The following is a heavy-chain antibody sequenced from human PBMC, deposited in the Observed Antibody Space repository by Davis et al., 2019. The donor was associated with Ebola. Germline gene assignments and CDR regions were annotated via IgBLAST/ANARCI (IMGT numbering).Heavy chain of an antibody. J-gene: IGHJ4*02. D-gene: IGHD2-8*02. CDR1: GFTFSSYG. Sequence: GESLKISCAASGFTFSSYGMHWVRQAPGKGLEWLANIKQDGSDKYYVDSVKGRFTISRDNAKNSLYLQMNSLRAEDTAGYYCVRWDSNNLYWIAYWGRGSLVTVSS. CDR3: VRWDSNNLYWIAY. CDR2: IKQDGSDK. V-gene: IGHV3-7*01.